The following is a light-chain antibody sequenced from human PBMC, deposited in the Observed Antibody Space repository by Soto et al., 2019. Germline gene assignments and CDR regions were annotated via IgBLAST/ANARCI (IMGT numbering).Light chain of an antibody. Sequence: QSVLTQPASVSGSPGQSITISCTGTSSDVGGYNYVSWYQQHPGKAPKLILYEVTKRPSGVPDRFSGSKSGNTASLTVSGLQAEDEAEYYCSSYGGSNNLLFGGGTKVTVL. CDR1: SSDVGGYNY. V-gene: IGLV2-8*01. CDR3: SSYGGSNNLL. J-gene: IGLJ2*01. CDR2: EVT.